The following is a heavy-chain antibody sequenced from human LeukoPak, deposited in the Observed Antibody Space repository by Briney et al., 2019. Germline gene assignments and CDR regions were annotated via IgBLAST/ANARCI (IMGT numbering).Heavy chain of an antibody. CDR1: GFTFSDYY. CDR3: AREARGSGYYRDYMDV. CDR2: ISSSGSTI. D-gene: IGHD3-3*01. V-gene: IGHV3-11*04. J-gene: IGHJ6*03. Sequence: GGSLRLSCAASGFTFSDYYMSWIRQAPGKGLEWVSYISSSGSTIYYADSVKGRFTISRDNAKNSLYLQMNSLRAEDTAVYYCAREARGSGYYRDYMDVWGKGTTVTVSS.